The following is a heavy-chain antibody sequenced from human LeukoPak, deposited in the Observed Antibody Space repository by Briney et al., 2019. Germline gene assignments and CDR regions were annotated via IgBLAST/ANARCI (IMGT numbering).Heavy chain of an antibody. D-gene: IGHD3-16*02. Sequence: ASVKVSCKASGYTFTGYYMHWVRQAPGQGLEWMGWINPSSGGTNYAQKFQGRVTMTRDTSISTAYMELSRLRSDDTAVYYCARGFMITFGGVIVIFRDWGQGTLVTVSS. J-gene: IGHJ4*02. CDR3: ARGFMITFGGVIVIFRD. V-gene: IGHV1-2*02. CDR2: INPSSGGT. CDR1: GYTFTGYY.